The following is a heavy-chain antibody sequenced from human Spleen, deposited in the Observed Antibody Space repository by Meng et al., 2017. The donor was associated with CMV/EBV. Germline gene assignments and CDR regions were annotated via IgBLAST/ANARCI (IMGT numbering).Heavy chain of an antibody. V-gene: IGHV3-21*01. CDR1: GFTFSSYS. CDR3: ARDINSYYGMDV. Sequence: GESLKISCAASGFTFSSYSMNWVRQAPGKGLEWVSSISSSSSYIYYADSVKGRFTISRDNAKNSLYLQMNSLRAEDTAVYYCARDINSYYGMDVWGQGTTVTVSS. J-gene: IGHJ6*02. CDR2: ISSSSSYI. D-gene: IGHD1-14*01.